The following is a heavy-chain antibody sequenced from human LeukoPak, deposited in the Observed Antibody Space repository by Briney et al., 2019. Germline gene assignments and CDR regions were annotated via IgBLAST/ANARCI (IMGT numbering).Heavy chain of an antibody. Sequence: SETLSLTCTVSGDSISSSSSYYWGWIRQPPGKGLEWIGSIYYSGSTYYNPSLKSRVTISVDTSKNQFSLNMISVTAADTAVYYCARDYTSRRGYMDVWGKGTTVTVSS. CDR3: ARDYTSRRGYMDV. J-gene: IGHJ6*03. CDR1: GDSISSSSSYY. V-gene: IGHV4-39*02. CDR2: IYYSGST. D-gene: IGHD3-16*01.